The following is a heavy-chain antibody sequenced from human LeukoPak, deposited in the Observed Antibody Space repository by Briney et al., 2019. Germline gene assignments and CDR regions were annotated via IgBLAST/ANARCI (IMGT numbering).Heavy chain of an antibody. CDR3: ARVATPDVSSPVDF. CDR1: GGSITGFF. CDR2: IFSRGGA. V-gene: IGHV4-4*07. Sequence: SETLSLTCAVSGGSITGFFWTWIRQPPGEGLQYIGRIFSRGGANYNPSLQSRVAMSVDTSQNLFSLKLTSVTAADTAVYFCARVATPDVSSPVDFWGQGILVTVSS. J-gene: IGHJ4*02. D-gene: IGHD6-19*01.